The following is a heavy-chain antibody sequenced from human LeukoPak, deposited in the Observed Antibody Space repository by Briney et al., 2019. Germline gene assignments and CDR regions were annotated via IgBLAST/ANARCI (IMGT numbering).Heavy chain of an antibody. CDR2: IYYSGST. V-gene: IGHV4-59*01. D-gene: IGHD6-13*01. J-gene: IGHJ5*02. CDR3: AGSYSGYSSSWYNWFDP. CDR1: GGSISSYY. Sequence: PSETLSPTCTVSGGSISSYYWSWIRQPPRKGLEWIGYIYYSGSTNYNPSLKSRVTISVDTSKNQFSLKLSSVTAADTAVYYCAGSYSGYSSSWYNWFDPWGQGTLVTVSS.